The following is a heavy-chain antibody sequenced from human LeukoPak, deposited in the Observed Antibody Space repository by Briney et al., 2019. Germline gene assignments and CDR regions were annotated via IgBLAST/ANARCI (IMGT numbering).Heavy chain of an antibody. CDR2: ISYDGSNK. D-gene: IGHD3-22*01. CDR3: ARARGQEYYYDSSGPLDY. V-gene: IGHV3-30-3*01. J-gene: IGHJ4*02. Sequence: PGGSLRLSCAASGFTFSSYAMHWVRQAPGKGLEWVAVISYDGSNKYYADSVKGRFTISRDNSKNTLYLQMNSLRAEDTAVYYCARARGQEYYYDSSGPLDYWGQGTLVTVSS. CDR1: GFTFSSYA.